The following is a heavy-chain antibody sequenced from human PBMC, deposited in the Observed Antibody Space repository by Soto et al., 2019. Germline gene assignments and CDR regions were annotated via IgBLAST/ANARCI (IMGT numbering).Heavy chain of an antibody. J-gene: IGHJ6*02. CDR3: VRAVDNTAKRLDV. Sequence: QEKLLESGGGMVHPGTSLRLSCATSGINFFAHSMHWVRQAPGKGLEWVALIWYDGKTYYADAVKGRFTISTHTSTTTLFLEIQSLRTEHTAVYFCVRAVDNTAKRLDVWGRGPRATVSS. V-gene: IGHV3-33*01. CDR2: IWYDGKT. CDR1: GINFFAHS. D-gene: IGHD2-2*01.